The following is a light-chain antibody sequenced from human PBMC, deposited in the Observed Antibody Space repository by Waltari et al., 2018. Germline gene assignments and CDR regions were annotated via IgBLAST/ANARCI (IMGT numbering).Light chain of an antibody. CDR3: YSTDSSGNHRV. CDR2: EDS. V-gene: IGLV3-10*01. CDR1: ALPKKY. Sequence: SYELTQPPSVSVSPGQTARITCSGDALPKKYAYWYQQKSGQAPVLVIYEDSKRPSGIPERCSGSSSAAMATLTISGAQVEDEADYCCYSTDSSGNHRVFGGGTKLTVL. J-gene: IGLJ2*01.